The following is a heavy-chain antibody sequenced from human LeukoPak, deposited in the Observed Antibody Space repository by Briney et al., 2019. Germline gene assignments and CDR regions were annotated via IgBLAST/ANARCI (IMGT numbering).Heavy chain of an antibody. Sequence: GGSLRLSCAASGFTFDDYTMHWVRQAPGKGLEWVSLISWDGGSTYYADSVKGRFTISRDNSKNSLYLQMNSLRTEDTALYYCAKDLRAYCGGDCSPGDYWGQGTLVTVSS. D-gene: IGHD2-21*02. CDR1: GFTFDDYT. CDR3: AKDLRAYCGGDCSPGDY. J-gene: IGHJ4*02. V-gene: IGHV3-43*01. CDR2: ISWDGGST.